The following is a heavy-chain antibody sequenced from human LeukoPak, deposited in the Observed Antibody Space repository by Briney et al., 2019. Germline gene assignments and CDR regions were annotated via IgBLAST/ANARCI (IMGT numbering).Heavy chain of an antibody. D-gene: IGHD3-10*01. CDR3: TRLADGSGKFDL. Sequence: QPGGSLKLSCAASGFTFSGSAMHWVRPASGQELEWIGRIWCRPNSYATAYAASVKGRFTISGDDSINTAYLQMNSLKTEDTALYYCTRLADGSGKFDLWGQGTLVTVS. V-gene: IGHV3-73*01. J-gene: IGHJ5*02. CDR1: GFTFSGSA. CDR2: IWCRPNSYAT.